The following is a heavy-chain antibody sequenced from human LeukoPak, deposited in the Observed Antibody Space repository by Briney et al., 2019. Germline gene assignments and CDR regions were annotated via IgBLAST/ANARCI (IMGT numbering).Heavy chain of an antibody. CDR3: ARRYDSSGYKDY. CDR2: IIPILGIA. J-gene: IGHJ4*02. CDR1: GGTFSSYA. Sequence: GASVKVSCKASGGTFSSYAISWVRQAPGQGLEWMGRIIPILGIANYAQKFQGRATITADKSTSTAYMELSSLRSEDTAVYYCARRYDSSGYKDYWGQGTLVTVSS. D-gene: IGHD3-22*01. V-gene: IGHV1-69*04.